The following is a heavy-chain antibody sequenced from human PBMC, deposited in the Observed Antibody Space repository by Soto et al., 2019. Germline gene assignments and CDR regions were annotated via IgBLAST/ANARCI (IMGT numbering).Heavy chain of an antibody. V-gene: IGHV3-30*19. Sequence: QVQLVESGGGVVQPGTSLRVSCVGSGFTFRSYVIHWVRQAPGKGLEWVALTSYDGSDNYYDDSVRGRFTISRDNSRNTVDLQMDSLRLELRAVYYCARWGTTGGLDVWGQGTLVSVSS. J-gene: IGHJ1*01. CDR3: ARWGTTGGLDV. CDR1: GFTFRSYV. D-gene: IGHD3-16*01. CDR2: TSYDGSDN.